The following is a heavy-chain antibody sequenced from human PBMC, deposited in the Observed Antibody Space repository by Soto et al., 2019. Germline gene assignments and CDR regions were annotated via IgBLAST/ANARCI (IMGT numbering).Heavy chain of an antibody. V-gene: IGHV1-8*01. CDR2: MNPNSGNT. CDR1: GYTFTSYD. Sequence: QVQLVQSGAEVKKPGASVKVSCKASGYTFTSYDINWVRQATGQGLEWMGWMNPNSGNTGYAQKFQGRVTMTRNTSISTAYMGLGSLRSEDTAVYYCARGGGGDSGYDYPYYYYGMDVWGQGTTVTVSS. CDR3: ARGGGGDSGYDYPYYYYGMDV. J-gene: IGHJ6*02. D-gene: IGHD5-12*01.